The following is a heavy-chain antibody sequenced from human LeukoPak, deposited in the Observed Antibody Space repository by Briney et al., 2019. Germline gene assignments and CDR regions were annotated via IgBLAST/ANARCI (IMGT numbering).Heavy chain of an antibody. CDR2: IYYSGST. V-gene: IGHV4-39*01. CDR1: GGSISSSSYY. J-gene: IGHJ4*02. Sequence: PSGTLSLTCTVSGGSISSSSYYWGWIRQPPGKGLEWIGSIYYSGSTYYNPSLKSRVTISVDTSKNQFSLKLSSVTAADTAVYYCARGGILRYFDYWGQGTLVTVSS. D-gene: IGHD1-14*01. CDR3: ARGGILRYFDY.